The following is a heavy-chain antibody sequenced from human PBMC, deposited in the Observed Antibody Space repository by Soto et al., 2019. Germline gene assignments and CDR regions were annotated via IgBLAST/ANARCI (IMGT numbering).Heavy chain of an antibody. J-gene: IGHJ6*02. CDR1: GGTFSSYA. CDR3: ARVGYYGSGSYYLYYYYGMDV. Sequence: GASVKVSCKASGGTFSSYAISWVRQAPGQGLEWMGGIIPTFGTANYAQKFQGRVTITADKSTSTAYMELSSLRSEDTAVYYCARVGYYGSGSYYLYYYYGMDVWGQGTTVTVSS. CDR2: IIPTFGTA. D-gene: IGHD3-10*01. V-gene: IGHV1-69*06.